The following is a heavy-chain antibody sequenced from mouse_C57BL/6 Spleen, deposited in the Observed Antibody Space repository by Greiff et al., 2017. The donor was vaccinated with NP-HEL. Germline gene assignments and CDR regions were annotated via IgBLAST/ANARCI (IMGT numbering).Heavy chain of an antibody. CDR1: GYTFTDHT. J-gene: IGHJ3*01. CDR3: ARGGGLYDYDPWFAY. V-gene: IGHV1-78*01. CDR2: IYPRDGST. D-gene: IGHD2-4*01. Sequence: QVQLKESDAELVKPGASVKISCKVSGYTFTDHTIHWMKQRPEQGLEWIGYIYPRDGSTKYNEKFKGKATLTADKSSSTAYMQLNSLTSEDSAVYFCARGGGLYDYDPWFAYWGQGTLVTVSA.